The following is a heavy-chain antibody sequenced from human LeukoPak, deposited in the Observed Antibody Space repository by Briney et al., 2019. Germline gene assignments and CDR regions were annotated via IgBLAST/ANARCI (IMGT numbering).Heavy chain of an antibody. CDR3: AREVRGFFNWNYFDY. J-gene: IGHJ4*02. Sequence: GGSLRLSCAASGFTFSSYAMHWVRQAPGKGLEWVAVISYDGSNKYYADSVKGRFTISRDNSKNTLYLQMNSLRAEDTAVYYCAREVRGFFNWNYFDYWGQGILVTVSS. CDR2: ISYDGSNK. D-gene: IGHD1-20*01. V-gene: IGHV3-30*01. CDR1: GFTFSSYA.